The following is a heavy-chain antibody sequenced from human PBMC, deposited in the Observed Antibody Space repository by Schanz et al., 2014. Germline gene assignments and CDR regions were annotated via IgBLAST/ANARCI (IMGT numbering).Heavy chain of an antibody. Sequence: EVQLVQSGGGLVQPGGSLRLSCAASGFSFGTYAMSWVRQAPGKGLVWVSSISGTGCEDTYYADSVKGRFTISRDNSKNTVYIRVDSLRAEDTAGYYCARGGPAYYFDDWGQGTLVTVSS. V-gene: IGHV3-23*04. CDR3: ARGGPAYYFDD. CDR2: ISGTGCEDT. J-gene: IGHJ4*02. CDR1: GFSFGTYA.